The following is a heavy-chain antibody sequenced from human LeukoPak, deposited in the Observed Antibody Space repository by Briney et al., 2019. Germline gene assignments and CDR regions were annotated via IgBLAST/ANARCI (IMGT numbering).Heavy chain of an antibody. Sequence: GASVKVSCKASGHTFTVHYIHWVRQAPGQGLEWMGWITLNSGDTKYAQKFQGRVTMTSDTSITTAYMELSRLKFDDTAMYYCAREGELGLNDWGQGTLVTVSS. CDR3: AREGELGLND. V-gene: IGHV1-2*02. CDR2: ITLNSGDT. CDR1: GHTFTVHY. J-gene: IGHJ4*02. D-gene: IGHD7-27*01.